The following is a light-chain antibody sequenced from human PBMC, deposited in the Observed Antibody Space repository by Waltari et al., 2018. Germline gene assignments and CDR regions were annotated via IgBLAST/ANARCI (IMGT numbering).Light chain of an antibody. V-gene: IGKV1-39*01. CDR3: QQTYSGLYT. J-gene: IGKJ2*01. CDR2: GSS. CDR1: QSVSNY. Sequence: DIQMTKSPSSLSASVGDSITITCRPRQSVSNYLNWYQQKPVKPPKLRIFGSSTLQSAVPPRFSGSGSGRDFTLTISSLQPEDFATYYCQQTYSGLYTFGQGTKLEI.